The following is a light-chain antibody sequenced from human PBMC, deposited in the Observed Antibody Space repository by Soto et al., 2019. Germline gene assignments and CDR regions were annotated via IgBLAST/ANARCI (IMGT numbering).Light chain of an antibody. CDR2: AAS. CDR1: QDIRNF. Sequence: DIQMTQSPTSLSASVGDRVTITCRASQDIRNFVAWYQQKPGKAPKLLIYAASTLQSGVPSRFSGSGSATDFTLTINSLQPEYVATYSSQKYSSVPVFGPGTKVEIK. J-gene: IGKJ3*01. V-gene: IGKV1-27*01. CDR3: QKYSSVPV.